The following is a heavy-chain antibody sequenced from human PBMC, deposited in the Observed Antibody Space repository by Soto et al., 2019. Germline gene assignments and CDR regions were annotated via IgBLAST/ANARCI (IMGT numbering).Heavy chain of an antibody. CDR1: GFTFSTYA. V-gene: IGHV3-30-3*01. J-gene: IGHJ4*02. D-gene: IGHD1-26*01. CDR3: ARDGRSGSYYGTPDY. Sequence: QVQLVESGGGVVQPGRSLRLSCAASGFTFSTYAMHWVRQTPDKGLEWLAVISYDGSDKYYADSVKGRFTISRDNSKNMVFLQMNSLRGEDRAVYYCARDGRSGSYYGTPDYWGQGTLVIVSS. CDR2: ISYDGSDK.